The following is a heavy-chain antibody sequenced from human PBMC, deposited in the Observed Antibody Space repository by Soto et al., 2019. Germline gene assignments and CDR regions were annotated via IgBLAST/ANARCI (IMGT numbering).Heavy chain of an antibody. J-gene: IGHJ6*02. D-gene: IGHD4-17*01. CDR2: IYHSGST. CDR1: GGSISSGGYS. CDR3: ARAGYDDYTPYGMDV. Sequence: SETLSLTCAVSGGSISSGGYSWSWIRQPPGKGLEWIGYIYHSGSTYYNPSLKSRVTISVDRSKNQFSLKLSSVTAADTAVYYCARAGYDDYTPYGMDVWGQGTTVTVSS. V-gene: IGHV4-30-2*01.